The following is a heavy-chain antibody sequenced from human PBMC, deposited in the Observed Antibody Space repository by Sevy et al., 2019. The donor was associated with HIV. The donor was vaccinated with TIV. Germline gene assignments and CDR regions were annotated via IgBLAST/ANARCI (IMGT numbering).Heavy chain of an antibody. CDR2: ISSRRSYT. J-gene: IGHJ4*02. V-gene: IGHV3-11*06. CDR3: ARCRVVAADYYFDY. D-gene: IGHD1-26*01. Sequence: GGSLRLSCADSGFTFSNYAMAWVRQAPGKGLEWISYISSRRSYTNYADSVKGRFTISRDNAKNSLYLQMNSLRAEDAAVYYCARCRVVAADYYFDYWGRGTLVTVSS. CDR1: GFTFSNYA.